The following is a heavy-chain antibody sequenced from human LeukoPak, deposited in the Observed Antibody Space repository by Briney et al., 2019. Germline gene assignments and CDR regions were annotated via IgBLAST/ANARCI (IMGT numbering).Heavy chain of an antibody. D-gene: IGHD5-12*01. V-gene: IGHV3-30-3*01. Sequence: GGSLRLSCAASGFTFSSYAMHWVRQAPGKGLEWVAVISYDGSNKYYADSVKGRFTISRDNSKNTLYLQMNSLRAEDTAVYYCARDHSGYDRGDGMDVWGQGTTVTVSS. J-gene: IGHJ6*02. CDR2: ISYDGSNK. CDR3: ARDHSGYDRGDGMDV. CDR1: GFTFSSYA.